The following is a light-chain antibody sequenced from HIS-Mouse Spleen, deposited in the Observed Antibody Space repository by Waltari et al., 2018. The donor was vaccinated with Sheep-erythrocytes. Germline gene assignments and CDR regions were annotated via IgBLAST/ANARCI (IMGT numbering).Light chain of an antibody. J-gene: IGLJ3*02. CDR2: EGS. CDR3: CSYAGSSTPWV. CDR1: SSDVGSYNL. V-gene: IGLV2-23*01. Sequence: QSALTQPASVSGSPGQSLTISCTGTSSDVGSYNLVAWYHTHPGKAPKLMIYEGSKRPSGVSNRFSGSKSGNTASLTISGLQAEDEADYYCCSYAGSSTPWVFGGGTKLTVL.